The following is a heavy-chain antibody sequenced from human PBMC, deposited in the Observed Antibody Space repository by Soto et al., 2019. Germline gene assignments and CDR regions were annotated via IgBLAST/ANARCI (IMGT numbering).Heavy chain of an antibody. CDR3: AKGRSSMIVVVMDY. CDR2: ITWNSGHI. V-gene: IGHV3-9*01. D-gene: IGHD3-22*01. Sequence: GGSLRLSCVAAGFNFDDSAMNWVRQVPGKGLEWVSGITWNSGHILYADSVKGRFTISRDNAKKSLYLELNSLRPEDTALYYCAKGRSSMIVVVMDYWGQGTPVTVSS. J-gene: IGHJ4*02. CDR1: GFNFDDSA.